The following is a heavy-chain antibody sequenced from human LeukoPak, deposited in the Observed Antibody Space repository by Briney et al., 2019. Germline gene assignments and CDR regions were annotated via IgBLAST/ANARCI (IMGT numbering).Heavy chain of an antibody. CDR2: ISYDGSNK. D-gene: IGHD3-3*01. Sequence: PGGSLRLSCAASGFTFSSYGMHWVRQAPGKGLEWVAVISYDGSNKYYADSVKGRFTISRDNSKNTLYLQMNSLRAEDTAVYYCAKEGSGYLDYWGQGTLVTVSS. CDR3: AKEGSGYLDY. CDR1: GFTFSSYG. V-gene: IGHV3-30*18. J-gene: IGHJ4*02.